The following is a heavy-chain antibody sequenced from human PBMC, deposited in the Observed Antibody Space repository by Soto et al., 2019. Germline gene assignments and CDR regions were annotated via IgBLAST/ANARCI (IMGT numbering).Heavy chain of an antibody. V-gene: IGHV3-30*09. CDR3: GRRRDCSSGTCYYRGMDV. CDR1: GFTLSSHN. CDR2: LLDDGKSE. J-gene: IGHJ6*02. D-gene: IGHD1-7*01. Sequence: QLVESGGGAVQPGGFLRLSCAASGFTLSSHNVDWVRQAPGKGLEWVAGLLDDGKSEFYAASAKGRFAVYRDTYRNTVFLQMDSLSVEDTAVYYCGRRRDCSSGTCYYRGMDVWGQGTTVTV.